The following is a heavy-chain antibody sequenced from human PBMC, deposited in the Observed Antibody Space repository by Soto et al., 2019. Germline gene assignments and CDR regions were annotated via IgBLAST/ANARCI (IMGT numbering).Heavy chain of an antibody. CDR3: ARGRQLQYYYYGMDV. Sequence: PSETLSLTCDVYGGSFSGYIWTWIRQTPGKGLQWIGQINHSGSANYNPSLKSRVTMTRNTSISTAYMELSSLRSEDTAVYYCARGRQLQYYYYGMDVWGQGTTVTVSS. CDR1: GGSFSGYI. V-gene: IGHV4-34*01. CDR2: INHSGSA. J-gene: IGHJ6*02. D-gene: IGHD1-1*01.